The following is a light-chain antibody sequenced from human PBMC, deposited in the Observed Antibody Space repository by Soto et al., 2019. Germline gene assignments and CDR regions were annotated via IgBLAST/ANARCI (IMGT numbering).Light chain of an antibody. J-gene: IGKJ1*01. CDR2: GAS. CDR1: QSVSSSY. CDR3: QQYGSSPPWT. V-gene: IGKV3-20*01. Sequence: EIVLTQSPGTLSLSPVERATLSCRASQSVSSSYLAWYQQKPGQAPRLLIYGASSRATGIPDRFSGSGSGTDFTLTISRLEPEDFAVYYCQQYGSSPPWTFGQGTKVELK.